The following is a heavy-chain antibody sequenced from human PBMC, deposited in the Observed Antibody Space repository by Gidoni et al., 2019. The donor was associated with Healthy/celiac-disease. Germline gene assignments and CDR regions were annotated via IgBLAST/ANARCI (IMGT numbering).Heavy chain of an antibody. V-gene: IGHV3-48*01. D-gene: IGHD2-15*01. CDR3: ARGIYCSGGSCRPN. CDR2: ISSSSSTI. J-gene: IGHJ4*02. Sequence: EVQLVESGGGLVQPGGSLRLSCAASGFPFSSYSMNWVRQAPGKGLEWVSYISSSSSTIYYADSVKGRFTISRDNAKNSLYLQMNSLRAEDTAVYYCARGIYCSGGSCRPNWGQGTLFTVSS. CDR1: GFPFSSYS.